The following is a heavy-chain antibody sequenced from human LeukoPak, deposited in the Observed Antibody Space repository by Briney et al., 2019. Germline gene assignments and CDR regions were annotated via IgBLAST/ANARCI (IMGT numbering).Heavy chain of an antibody. CDR1: GFTISNAW. J-gene: IGHJ6*03. CDR2: IKSKTDGGTT. CDR3: TTDRGSGTTWYYYYYMDV. V-gene: IGHV3-15*01. D-gene: IGHD1-7*01. Sequence: GGSLRLSCAASGFTISNAWMSCLGQAPGKGLEWVGRIKSKTDGGTTDYAAPVKGRFIISIDYSKNILFLQMNSLKTEDTAVYYCTTDRGSGTTWYYYYYMDVWGKGTTVTVSS.